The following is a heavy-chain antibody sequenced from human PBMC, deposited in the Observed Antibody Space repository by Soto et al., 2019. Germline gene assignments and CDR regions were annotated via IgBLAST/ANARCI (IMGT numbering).Heavy chain of an antibody. J-gene: IGHJ2*01. CDR2: IYYSGST. V-gene: IGHV4-59*01. Sequence: QVQLQESGPGLVKPSETLSLTCTVSGGSISSYYWSWIRQPPGKGLAWIGYIYYSGSTNYNPALKSRVTISVDTSQNQFSLKLSAVTAADTAVYYCARSHRVYRSSSFWYFDLWVRGTLVTVSS. CDR3: ARSHRVYRSSSFWYFDL. CDR1: GGSISSYY. D-gene: IGHD6-6*01.